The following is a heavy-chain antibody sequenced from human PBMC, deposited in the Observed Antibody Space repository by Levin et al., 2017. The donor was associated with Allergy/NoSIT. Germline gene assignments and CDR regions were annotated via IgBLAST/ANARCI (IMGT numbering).Heavy chain of an antibody. J-gene: IGHJ4*02. CDR3: ARDCGTGGDHDS. V-gene: IGHV1-2*02. D-gene: IGHD4-17*01. CDR1: GYTFTGYH. CDR2: INPNSGGT. Sequence: ASVKVSCKASGYTFTGYHMHWVRQAPGQGLEWVGWINPNSGGTNYAQKFQGRVTMTRDTSISTACLELTSLQSDDTAVFYCARDCGTGGDHDSWGQGTLVTVSS.